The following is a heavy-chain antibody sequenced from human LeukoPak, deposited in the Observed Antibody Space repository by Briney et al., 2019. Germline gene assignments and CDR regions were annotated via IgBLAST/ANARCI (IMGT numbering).Heavy chain of an antibody. D-gene: IGHD6-6*01. V-gene: IGHV4-59*11. CDR1: GGSSSRRY. CDR2: ISNTGST. CDR3: ARGASDWYFDL. J-gene: IGHJ2*01. Sequence: PSETLSLTCTVSGGSSSRRYWSWIRQPPGKGLEWVGHISNTGSTSYNPSLQSRVTIPVDTSKNQFSLKLTSVTPADTAVYYCARGASDWYFDLWGRGTLVTVSS.